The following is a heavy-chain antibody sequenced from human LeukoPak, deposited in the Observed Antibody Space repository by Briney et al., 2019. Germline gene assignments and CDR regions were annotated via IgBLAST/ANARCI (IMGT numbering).Heavy chain of an antibody. Sequence: GGPLRLSCAASGFAFSDYVMNWVRQAPGKGLEWVSAISASGGSTYYANSVKGRFTISRDNSKNTLYLQMNSLRADDTAVYYCAKVGYDYGSGSYCLDYRGQGTLVTVSS. CDR1: GFAFSDYV. V-gene: IGHV3-23*01. J-gene: IGHJ4*02. CDR3: AKVGYDYGSGSYCLDY. CDR2: ISASGGST. D-gene: IGHD3-10*01.